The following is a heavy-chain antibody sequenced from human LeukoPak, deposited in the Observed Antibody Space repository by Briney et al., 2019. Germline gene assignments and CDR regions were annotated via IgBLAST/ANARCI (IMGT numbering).Heavy chain of an antibody. D-gene: IGHD3-10*01. Sequence: SETLSLTCAVYGGSLSGYYWSWIRQPPGKGLEWIGYIYYSGSTNYNPSLKSRVTISVDTSKNQFSDTAVYYCARDYYGSGSYYPFDYWGQGTLVTVSS. CDR3: YYPFDY. CDR2: IYYSGST. CDR1: GGSLSGYY. V-gene: IGHV4-34*11. J-gene: IGHJ4*02.